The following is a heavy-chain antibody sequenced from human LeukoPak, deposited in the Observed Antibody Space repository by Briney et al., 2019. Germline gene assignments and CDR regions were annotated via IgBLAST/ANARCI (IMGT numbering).Heavy chain of an antibody. J-gene: IGHJ4*02. CDR2: ISYSGST. D-gene: IGHD5-24*01. CDR1: GGSISSYY. CDR3: ARERRDGYNPPLDY. Sequence: SETLSLTCTVSGGSISSYYWSWIRQPPGKGLEWIGYISYSGSTNYNPSLKSRVTISVDTSKSQFSLKLSSVTAADTAVYYCARERRDGYNPPLDYWGQGTLVTVSS. V-gene: IGHV4-59*01.